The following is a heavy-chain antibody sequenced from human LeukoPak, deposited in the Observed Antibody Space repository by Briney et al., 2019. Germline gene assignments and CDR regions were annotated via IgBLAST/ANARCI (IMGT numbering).Heavy chain of an antibody. D-gene: IGHD2-21*02. V-gene: IGHV3-11*05. Sequence: PGGSLRLSCAASGFTFSDYYMSWIRQAPGKGLEWVSYISSSSSYIYYADSVKGRFTISRDNAKNSLYVQMNSLRAEDTAVYYCAKDFVVVPGNVNYFDYWGQGTLVTVSS. CDR1: GFTFSDYY. J-gene: IGHJ4*02. CDR3: AKDFVVVPGNVNYFDY. CDR2: ISSSSSYI.